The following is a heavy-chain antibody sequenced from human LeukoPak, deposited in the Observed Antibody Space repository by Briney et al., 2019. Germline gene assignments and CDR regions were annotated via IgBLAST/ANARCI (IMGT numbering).Heavy chain of an antibody. D-gene: IGHD3-10*01. V-gene: IGHV1-18*01. J-gene: IGHJ3*02. CDR3: AVIRGAFDI. CDR2: ISAYNGNT. CDR1: GYTFTSYG. Sequence: ASVTVSFTASGYTFTSYGISWVRQAPGQGLEWLGWISAYNGNTNYAQKLQGRVTMTTDTSTSTAYMELRSLRSDDTAVYYCAVIRGAFDIWGQGTMVTVSS.